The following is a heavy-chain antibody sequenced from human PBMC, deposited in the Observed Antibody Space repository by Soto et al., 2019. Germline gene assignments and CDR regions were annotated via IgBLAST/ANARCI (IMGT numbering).Heavy chain of an antibody. CDR1: GFTFSYYG. CDR2: ISYDGSKK. D-gene: IGHD1-1*01. CDR3: AKDRVWNPFDD. V-gene: IGHV3-30*18. J-gene: IGHJ4*02. Sequence: SLRLSCAASGFTFSYYGMHWVRQAPGKGLEWVAVISYDGSKKYPADSVRGRFTISRDNSKNTLYLQMNSLRPEDTAVYYCAKDRVWNPFDDWGQGTLVTVSS.